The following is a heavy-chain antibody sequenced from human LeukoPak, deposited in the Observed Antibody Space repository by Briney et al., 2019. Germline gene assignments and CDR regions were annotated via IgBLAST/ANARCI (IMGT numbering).Heavy chain of an antibody. CDR1: GFIFDDYA. V-gene: IGHV3-9*01. CDR3: AKALCNYYDSSGYCPFDY. D-gene: IGHD3-22*01. Sequence: PGRSLRLSCAASGFIFDDYAMHWVRQVPGKGLEWVSGISWNSGSIGYADSVKGRFTISGDNAKNSLYLQMNSLRAEDTALYYCAKALCNYYDSSGYCPFDYWGQGTLVTVPS. CDR2: ISWNSGSI. J-gene: IGHJ4*02.